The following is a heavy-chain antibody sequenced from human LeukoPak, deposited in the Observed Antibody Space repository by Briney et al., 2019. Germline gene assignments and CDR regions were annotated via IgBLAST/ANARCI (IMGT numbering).Heavy chain of an antibody. CDR2: ISSSSSTI. CDR1: GFTFSSYS. CDR3: ARKQYSDY. J-gene: IGHJ4*02. Sequence: PGGSLRLSCAASGFTFSSYSMNWVRQAPGKGLEWVSYISSSSSTIYYADSVKGRSTISRDNAKNSLYLQMNSLRAEDTAVYYCARKQYSDYWGQGTLVAVSS. D-gene: IGHD5-12*01. V-gene: IGHV3-48*01.